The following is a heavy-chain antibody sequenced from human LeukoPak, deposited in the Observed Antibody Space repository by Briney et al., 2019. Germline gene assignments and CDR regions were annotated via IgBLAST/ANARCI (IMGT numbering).Heavy chain of an antibody. CDR3: ATERRGSSSLKI. D-gene: IGHD6-13*01. J-gene: IGHJ3*02. CDR2: IQPDGIEN. CDR1: GFSFTSSW. V-gene: IGHV3-7*04. Sequence: GGSLRLSCSASGFSFTSSWMTWVRQAPGKGLEWVAHIQPDGIENHYVDSVKGRFTLSRDNANNSLLLQMDRLKVEDTAMYYCATERRGSSSLKIWGQGTMVTVSS.